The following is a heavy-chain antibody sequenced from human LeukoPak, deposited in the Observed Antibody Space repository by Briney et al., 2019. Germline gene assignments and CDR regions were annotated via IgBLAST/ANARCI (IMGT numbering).Heavy chain of an antibody. CDR2: IRYDGSNK. Sequence: PGGSLRLSCAASGFTFSSYGMHCVRQAPGKGLEWVPFIRYDGSNKYYADSVKGRFTISRDNSKNTLYLQMNSLRAEDTAVYYCAKDHPGYDILTGYYSDAFDIWGQGTMVTVSS. CDR1: GFTFSSYG. V-gene: IGHV3-30*02. D-gene: IGHD3-9*01. CDR3: AKDHPGYDILTGYYSDAFDI. J-gene: IGHJ3*02.